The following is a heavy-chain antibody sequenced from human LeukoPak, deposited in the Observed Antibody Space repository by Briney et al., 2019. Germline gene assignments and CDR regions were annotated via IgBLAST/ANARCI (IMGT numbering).Heavy chain of an antibody. CDR3: ARDWFHAIDY. CDR1: EFIVSINY. CDR2: IYSRGDT. Sequence: GGSLRLSCAVSEFIVSINYMTWVRQAPGKGLEWVSLIYSRGDTRYAESVKGRFTISRDNAKNTLYLQMNSLRAEDTAVYYCARDWFHAIDYWGQGTLVTVSS. D-gene: IGHD2/OR15-2a*01. J-gene: IGHJ4*02. V-gene: IGHV3-53*01.